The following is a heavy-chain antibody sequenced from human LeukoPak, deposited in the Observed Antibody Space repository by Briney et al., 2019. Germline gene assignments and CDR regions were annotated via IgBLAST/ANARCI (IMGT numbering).Heavy chain of an antibody. CDR2: INAGNGNT. CDR1: GYTFTRYT. V-gene: IGHV1-3*01. Sequence: GASVKVSCKGSGYTFTRYTIHWVRQAPGQRLEWMGWINAGNGNTKYSQKFQGRVTITRDTSASTAYMELSSLRSEDTAVYYCAREEGGAGPFLHWGQGTLITVPS. J-gene: IGHJ1*01. CDR3: AREEGGAGPFLH.